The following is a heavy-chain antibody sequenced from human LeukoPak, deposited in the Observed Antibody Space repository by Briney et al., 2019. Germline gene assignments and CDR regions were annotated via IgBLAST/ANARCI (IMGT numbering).Heavy chain of an antibody. CDR1: GYSFTSYW. CDR2: IYPGDSGT. CDR3: ARRDSYNWKAFDY. J-gene: IGHJ4*02. D-gene: IGHD1-20*01. Sequence: GESLKISCKGSGYSFTSYWIGWVRQMPGKGLEWMGIIYPGDSGTRYNPSFQGQVTISADKSISTAYLQWSSLKASDTAIYYCARRDSYNWKAFDYWGQGTLVTVSS. V-gene: IGHV5-51*01.